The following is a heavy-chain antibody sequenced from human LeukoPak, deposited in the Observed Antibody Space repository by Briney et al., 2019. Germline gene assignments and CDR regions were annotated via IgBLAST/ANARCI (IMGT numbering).Heavy chain of an antibody. CDR3: ARFMTTVFPWFDP. V-gene: IGHV4-59*08. CDR2: IYYSGST. J-gene: IGHJ5*02. CDR1: GGSISSYY. D-gene: IGHD4-17*01. Sequence: SETLSLTYTVSGGSISSYYWSWIRQPPGKGLEWIGYIYYSGSTNYNPSLKSRVTISVDTSKNQFSLKLSSVTAADTAVYYCARFMTTVFPWFDPWGQGTLVTVSS.